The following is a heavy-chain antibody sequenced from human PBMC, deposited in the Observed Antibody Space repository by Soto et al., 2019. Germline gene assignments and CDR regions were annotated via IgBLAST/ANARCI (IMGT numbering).Heavy chain of an antibody. CDR2: MNPNSGNT. J-gene: IGHJ5*02. V-gene: IGHV1-8*01. CDR3: ARMATSGTLNWFDP. CDR1: GYTFGNND. Sequence: ASVKVSCKASGYTFGNNDISWVRQATGQGLEWMEWMNPNSGNTGYAQKFQGRVSMTRNTSITTAYLELSSLRSDDTAIYYCARMATSGTLNWFDPWGQGTLVTVSS.